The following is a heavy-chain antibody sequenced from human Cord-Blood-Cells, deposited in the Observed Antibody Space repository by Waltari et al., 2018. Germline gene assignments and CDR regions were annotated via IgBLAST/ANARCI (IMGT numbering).Heavy chain of an antibody. CDR1: GFTSCSFA. J-gene: IGHJ4*02. CDR3: AKWESRNY. D-gene: IGHD1-26*01. Sequence: EWRLLESGGGLVQPGGSLRRPCAAFGFTSCSFALSWVRQAPGKGLEWVSAISGSGGSTYYADSVKGRFTISRDNSKNTLYLQMNSLRAEDTAVYYCAKWESRNYWGQGTLVTVSS. CDR2: ISGSGGST. V-gene: IGHV3-23*01.